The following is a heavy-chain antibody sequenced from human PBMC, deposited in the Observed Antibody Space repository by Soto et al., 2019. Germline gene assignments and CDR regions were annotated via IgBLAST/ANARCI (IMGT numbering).Heavy chain of an antibody. D-gene: IGHD3-3*01. CDR2: INPNSGGT. CDR1: GYTFTGYY. CDR3: AIRGGLRYDFWSGYSYPNYYGMDV. Sequence: ASVKVSCKASGYTFTGYYMHWVRQAPGQGLEWMGWINPNSGGTNYAQKFQGRVTMTRDTSISTAYMELSRLRSDDTAVYYCAIRGGLRYDFWSGYSYPNYYGMDVWGQGTTVTVS. J-gene: IGHJ6*02. V-gene: IGHV1-2*02.